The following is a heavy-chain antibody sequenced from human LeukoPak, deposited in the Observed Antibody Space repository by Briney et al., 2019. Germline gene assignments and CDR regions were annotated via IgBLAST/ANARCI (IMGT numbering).Heavy chain of an antibody. CDR2: INPNSGGT. D-gene: IGHD5-24*01. CDR1: GYTFTGYY. V-gene: IGHV1-2*02. CDR3: ARDGGARDGYNFFDY. J-gene: IGHJ4*02. Sequence: ASVKVSCKASGYTFTGYYMNWVRQAPGQGLEWMGWINPNSGGTNYAQKFQGRVTMTRDTSISTAYMELSRLRSDDTAVYYCARDGGARDGYNFFDYWGQGTLVTVSS.